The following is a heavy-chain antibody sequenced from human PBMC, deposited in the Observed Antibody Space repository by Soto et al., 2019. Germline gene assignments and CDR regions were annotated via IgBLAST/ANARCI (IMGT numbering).Heavy chain of an antibody. CDR1: GYSFTSYW. CDR2: IYPGDSDT. D-gene: IGHD2-2*01. CDR3: ARLGRYCSSTSCYDYYYYYMDV. J-gene: IGHJ6*03. V-gene: IGHV5-51*01. Sequence: PGESLKISCKGSGYSFTSYWIGWVRQMPGKGLEWMGIIYPGDSDTRYGPSFQGQVTISADKSISTAYLQWSSLKASDTAMYYCARLGRYCSSTSCYDYYYYYMDVWGKGTTVTVSS.